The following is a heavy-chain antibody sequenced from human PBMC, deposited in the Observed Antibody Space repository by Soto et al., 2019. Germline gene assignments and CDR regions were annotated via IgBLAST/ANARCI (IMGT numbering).Heavy chain of an antibody. V-gene: IGHV1-58*02. Sequence: SVKVSCKASGFTFTSSAMQWVRQARGQRLEWIGWIVVGSGNTNYAQKFQERVTITRDMSTSTAYMELSSLRSEDTAVYYCAADSLNSSSWYRPYYYYYYMDVWGKGTTVTVSS. J-gene: IGHJ6*03. CDR1: GFTFTSSA. CDR2: IVVGSGNT. CDR3: AADSLNSSSWYRPYYYYYYMDV. D-gene: IGHD6-13*01.